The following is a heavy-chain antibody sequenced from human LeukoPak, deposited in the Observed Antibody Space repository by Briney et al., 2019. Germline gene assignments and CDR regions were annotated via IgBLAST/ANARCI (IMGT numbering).Heavy chain of an antibody. CDR3: ASLDCSSTSCYHDWFDP. D-gene: IGHD2-2*01. J-gene: IGHJ5*02. V-gene: IGHV4-34*01. Sequence: SETLSLTCAVYGGSFSGYYWSWIRQPPGKGLEWIGEINHSGSTNYNPSLKSRVTISVDTSKNQFSLKLSSVTAADTAVYYCASLDCSSTSCYHDWFDPWGQGTLVTVSS. CDR2: INHSGST. CDR1: GGSFSGYY.